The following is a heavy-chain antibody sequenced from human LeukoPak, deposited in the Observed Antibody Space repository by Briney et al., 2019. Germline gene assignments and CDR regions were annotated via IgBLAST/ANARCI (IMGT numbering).Heavy chain of an antibody. D-gene: IGHD1-26*01. CDR1: GFTFSSYS. V-gene: IGHV3-21*01. J-gene: IGHJ4*02. CDR3: AREEYSGSYYFDY. CDR2: ISSSSSYI. Sequence: GGSLRLSRAASGFTFSSYSMNWVRQAPGKGLEWVSSISSSSSYIYYAESVKARFTISRDNAKNSLYLQMNSLRAEDTAVYYCAREEYSGSYYFDYWGQGTLVSVSS.